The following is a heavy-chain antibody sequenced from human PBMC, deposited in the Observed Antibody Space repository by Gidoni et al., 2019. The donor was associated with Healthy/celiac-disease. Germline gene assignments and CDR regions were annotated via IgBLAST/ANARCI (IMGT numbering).Heavy chain of an antibody. D-gene: IGHD3-3*01. Sequence: QVQLQESGQGLLRPPRPLSLTCTVSGGPFSSGSYYWSWIRQPAGKGLEGYGSIYTSGSTNHNPHYNRRVTISVNTSENQFSLKLCSVTAAVTAVYYCARDRDFWSGRMDVWGKGTTVTVSS. CDR3: ARDRDFWSGRMDV. CDR1: GGPFSSGSYY. V-gene: IGHV4-61*02. CDR2: IYTSGST. J-gene: IGHJ6*03.